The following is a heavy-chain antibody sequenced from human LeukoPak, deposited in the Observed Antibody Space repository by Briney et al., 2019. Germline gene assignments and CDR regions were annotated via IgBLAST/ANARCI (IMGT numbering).Heavy chain of an antibody. Sequence: SETLSLTCAVYGGSFSVYYWSWIRQPPGKGLEWIGYIYYSGSTNYNPSLKSRVTISVDTSKNQFSLKLSSVTAADTAVYYCARVTRDGYNSYYFDYWGQGTLVTVSS. CDR3: ARVTRDGYNSYYFDY. CDR1: GGSFSVYY. D-gene: IGHD5-24*01. V-gene: IGHV4-59*01. CDR2: IYYSGST. J-gene: IGHJ4*02.